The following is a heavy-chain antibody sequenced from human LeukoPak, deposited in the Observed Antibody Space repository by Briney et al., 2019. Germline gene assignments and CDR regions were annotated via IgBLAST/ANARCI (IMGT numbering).Heavy chain of an antibody. CDR3: ARDPRWVTDAFDI. CDR1: GGSIGSGSYY. J-gene: IGHJ3*02. V-gene: IGHV4-61*02. D-gene: IGHD2-21*02. CDR2: IYTSGST. Sequence: KPSETLSLTCTVSGGSIGSGSYYWSWIRQPAGKGLEWIGRIYTSGSTNYNPSLKSRVTISVDTSKNQFSLKLSSVTAADTAVYYCARDPRWVTDAFDIWGQGTMVTVSS.